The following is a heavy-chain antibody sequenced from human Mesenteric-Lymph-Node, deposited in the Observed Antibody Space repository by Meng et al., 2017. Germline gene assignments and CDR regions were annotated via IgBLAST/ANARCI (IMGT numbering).Heavy chain of an antibody. CDR3: ASWRYDS. V-gene: IGHV6-1*01. Sequence: QVQLQQSGPGLVKPSQTLSLTCDISGDSVSSNNAAWNWIRQSPSRGLEWLGRTYYRSKRSIEYALSMKSRITINPDTSKNQFSLQLNSVTPEDTAVYYCASWRYDSWGQGTLVTVSS. J-gene: IGHJ5*01. CDR1: GDSVSSNNAA. CDR2: TYYRSKRSI.